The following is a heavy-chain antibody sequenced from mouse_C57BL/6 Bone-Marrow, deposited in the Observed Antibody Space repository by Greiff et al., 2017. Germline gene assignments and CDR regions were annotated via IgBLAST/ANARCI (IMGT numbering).Heavy chain of an antibody. CDR2: IHPSDSDT. D-gene: IGHD2-4*01. CDR3: ATEGDDYDSYYIDY. J-gene: IGHJ2*01. V-gene: IGHV1-74*01. CDR1: GYTFTSYW. Sequence: QVQLQQPGAELVKPGASVKVSCKASGYTFTSYWMHWVKQRPGQGLEWIGRIHPSDSDTNYHQKFTGKATLTVDKSSSTAYMQLSSLTSEYSAVXDCATEGDDYDSYYIDYWGQGTTLTVSS.